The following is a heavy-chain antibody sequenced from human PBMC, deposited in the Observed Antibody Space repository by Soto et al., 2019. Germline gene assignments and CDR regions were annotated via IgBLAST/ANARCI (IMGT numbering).Heavy chain of an antibody. Sequence: ASVKVSCKASGYTFTSYYMHWVRQAPGRGLEWMGIINPSGGSTSYAQKFQGRVTMTRDTSTSTVYMELSSLRSEDTAVYYCARVSKRAYDSSGSYYYYGMDVWGQGTTVTVSS. CDR2: INPSGGST. CDR1: GYTFTSYY. J-gene: IGHJ6*02. D-gene: IGHD3-22*01. V-gene: IGHV1-46*03. CDR3: ARVSKRAYDSSGSYYYYGMDV.